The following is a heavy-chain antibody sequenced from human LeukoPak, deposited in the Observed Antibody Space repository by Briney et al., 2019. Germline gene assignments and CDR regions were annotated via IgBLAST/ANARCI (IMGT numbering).Heavy chain of an antibody. CDR1: GFTFSSYS. V-gene: IGHV3-21*01. CDR3: ARDSSAY. D-gene: IGHD3-10*01. Sequence: GALRLSCGASGFTFSSYSMNWVRQAPGKGLEWVSSISSSSSYIYYADSVKGRFTISRDNAKNSLYLQMNSLRAEDTAGYYCARDSSAYWGQGTLVTVSS. J-gene: IGHJ4*01. CDR2: ISSSSSYI.